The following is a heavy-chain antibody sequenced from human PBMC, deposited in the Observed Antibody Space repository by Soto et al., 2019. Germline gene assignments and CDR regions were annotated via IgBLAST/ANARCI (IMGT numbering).Heavy chain of an antibody. CDR3: ARVDSGWSFMGYYYGMDV. Sequence: GASVKVSCKASGYTFTSYGISWVRQAPGQGLEWMGWISAYNGNTNYAQKLQGRVTMTTDTSASTAYMELRSLRSDDTAVYYCARVDSGWSFMGYYYGMDVWGQGTTVTVSS. J-gene: IGHJ6*02. D-gene: IGHD6-19*01. V-gene: IGHV1-18*01. CDR1: GYTFTSYG. CDR2: ISAYNGNT.